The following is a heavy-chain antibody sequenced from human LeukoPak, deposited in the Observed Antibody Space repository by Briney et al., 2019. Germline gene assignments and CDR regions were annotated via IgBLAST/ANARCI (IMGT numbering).Heavy chain of an antibody. D-gene: IGHD3-10*01. CDR3: ARDGLKGYGSGRPIDY. CDR1: GYTFTDYY. CDR2: INPSGGST. J-gene: IGHJ4*02. V-gene: IGHV1-46*01. Sequence: ASVKVSCKASGYTFTDYYMHWVRQAPGQGLEWMGIINPSGGSTTYAQKFQGRVTMTRDTSISTAYMELSRLRSDDTAVYYCARDGLKGYGSGRPIDYWGQGTLVTVSS.